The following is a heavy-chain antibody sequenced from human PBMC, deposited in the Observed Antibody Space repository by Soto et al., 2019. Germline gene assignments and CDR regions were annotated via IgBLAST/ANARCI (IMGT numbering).Heavy chain of an antibody. J-gene: IGHJ4*02. V-gene: IGHV3-23*01. CDR2: IDGGGTT. CDR3: ATLLGFSSGGSWYSHVADY. Sequence: EVHLWESGGDLVQPGGSLRVSCVGSGYTSSSRAMSWVRQAPGKGLEWVSGIDGGGTTDYADSVKGRLTISRDNSQDTLYLQMNSLRAEDTAVYYCATLLGFSSGGSWYSHVADYWGQGTLVTVSS. CDR1: GYTSSSRA. D-gene: IGHD2-8*02.